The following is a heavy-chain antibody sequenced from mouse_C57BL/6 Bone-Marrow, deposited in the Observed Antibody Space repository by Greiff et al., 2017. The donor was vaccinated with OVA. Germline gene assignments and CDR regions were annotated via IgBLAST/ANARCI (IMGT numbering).Heavy chain of an antibody. CDR1: GFNIKDDY. J-gene: IGHJ3*01. Sequence: EVQLQQSGAELVRPGASVTLSCTASGFNIKDDYMHWVKQRPEQGLEWIGWIDPENGDTEYASKFQGKATITADTSSNTAYLQLSSLTSEDTAVDYCTRDYGSSLFAYWGQGTLVTVSA. CDR2: IDPENGDT. V-gene: IGHV14-4*01. CDR3: TRDYGSSLFAY. D-gene: IGHD1-1*01.